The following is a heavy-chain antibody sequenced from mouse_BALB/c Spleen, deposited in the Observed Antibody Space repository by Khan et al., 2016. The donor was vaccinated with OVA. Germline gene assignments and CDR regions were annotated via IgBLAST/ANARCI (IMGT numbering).Heavy chain of an antibody. CDR3: ARRGDGYYGAMDY. Sequence: EVQLQQSGPGLVKPSQSLSLTCTVTGYSITSDYAWNWIRQFPGNKLEWMGYISYSGSTSYNPSLKSRISITRDTSKNQFFLQLTSVTTEDTATYDCARRGDGYYGAMDYWGQGTSVTVSS. CDR1: GYSITSDYA. V-gene: IGHV3-2*02. J-gene: IGHJ4*01. CDR2: ISYSGST. D-gene: IGHD2-3*01.